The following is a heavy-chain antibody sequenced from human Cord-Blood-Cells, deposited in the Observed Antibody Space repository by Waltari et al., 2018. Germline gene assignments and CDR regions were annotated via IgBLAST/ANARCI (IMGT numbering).Heavy chain of an antibody. CDR1: GGSISSYY. D-gene: IGHD1-1*01. V-gene: IGHV4-59*08. J-gene: IGHJ5*02. CDR2: IYYSGGT. Sequence: QVQLQESGPGLVKPSETLSLTCTVSGGSISSYYWSWIRQPPGKGLEWIGYIYYSGGTNYNPSLKSRVTISVDTSKNQFSLKLSSVTAADTAVYYCARRGTTGTTGWFDPWGQGTLVTVSS. CDR3: ARRGTTGTTGWFDP.